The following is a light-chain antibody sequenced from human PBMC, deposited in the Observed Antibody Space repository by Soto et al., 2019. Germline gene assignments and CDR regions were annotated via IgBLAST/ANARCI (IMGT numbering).Light chain of an antibody. Sequence: EIVLTQSPATLSLSPGERATLSCRASQSVSSYLAWYQQKPGQAPRLLIYDASNRATGIPARFSGSGSGTDFTLTIRSLQSEDFAVYYCQQYNNWPLTFGGGTKVEIK. CDR2: DAS. J-gene: IGKJ4*01. CDR1: QSVSSY. V-gene: IGKV3-11*01. CDR3: QQYNNWPLT.